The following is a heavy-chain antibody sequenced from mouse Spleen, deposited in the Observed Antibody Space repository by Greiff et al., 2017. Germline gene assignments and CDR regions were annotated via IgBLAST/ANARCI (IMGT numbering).Heavy chain of an antibody. V-gene: IGHV1-7*01. CDR1: GYTFTSYW. D-gene: IGHD4-1*01. CDR2: IYTSSGYT. Sequence: VQLQQSGAELAKPGASVKLSCKASGYTFTSYWMNWVKQRPGQGLEWIGYIYTSSGYTKYNQKFKDKATLTADKTSSTAYMQLSSLTSDDSAVYYFAREQGRPFDYWGQGTTLTVSS. J-gene: IGHJ2*01. CDR3: AREQGRPFDY.